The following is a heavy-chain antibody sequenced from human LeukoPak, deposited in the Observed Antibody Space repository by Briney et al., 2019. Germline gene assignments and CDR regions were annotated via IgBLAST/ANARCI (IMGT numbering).Heavy chain of an antibody. CDR3: ATDREGDPSAYYLV. V-gene: IGHV3-23*01. Sequence: GGSLRLSCTASGFTFSNAWMSWVSQAPGKGLEWVSTISDNGGRTYYADSVKGRFTISRDNSKNTLFLQMNSLRAEDSAVYYCATDREGDPSAYYLVGGQGTLITVSS. J-gene: IGHJ4*02. CDR1: GFTFSNAW. CDR2: ISDNGGRT. D-gene: IGHD3-22*01.